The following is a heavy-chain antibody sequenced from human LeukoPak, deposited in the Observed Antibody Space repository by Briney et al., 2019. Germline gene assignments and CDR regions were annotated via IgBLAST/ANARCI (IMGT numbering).Heavy chain of an antibody. CDR1: GGTFSRFG. J-gene: IGHJ2*01. D-gene: IGHD2/OR15-2a*01. CDR2: ILPNFGVT. CDR3: AREGGEYCTRSSCHHWYFDL. V-gene: IGHV1-69*04. Sequence: ASVKVSCKASGGTFSRFGITWMRQAPGQGLEWMGRILPNFGVTKYAEKLQGRVTITADTATSTVYMELSSLRSDDTGVYYCAREGGEYCTRSSCHHWYFDLWGRGTLVIVAS.